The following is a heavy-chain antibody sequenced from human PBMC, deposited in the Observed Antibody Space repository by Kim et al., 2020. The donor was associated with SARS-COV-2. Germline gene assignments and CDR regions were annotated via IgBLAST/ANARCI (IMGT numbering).Heavy chain of an antibody. CDR2: IIPIFGTA. CDR1: GGTFSSYA. D-gene: IGHD1-26*01. CDR3: ARASHSGSYSRAYYYYGMDV. V-gene: IGHV1-69*13. Sequence: SVKVSCKASGGTFSSYAISWVRQAPGQGLEWMGGIIPIFGTANYAQKFQGRVTITADESTSTAYMELSSLRSEDTAVYYCARASHSGSYSRAYYYYGMDVWGQGTTVTVSS. J-gene: IGHJ6*02.